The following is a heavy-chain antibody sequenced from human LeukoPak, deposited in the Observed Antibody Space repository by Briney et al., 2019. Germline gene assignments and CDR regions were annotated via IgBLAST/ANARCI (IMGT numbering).Heavy chain of an antibody. V-gene: IGHV3-53*01. CDR3: ARISCTGGSCRPYSYYGMDV. D-gene: IGHD2-15*01. J-gene: IGHJ6*02. CDR1: GFTVSNKY. CDR2: IHGGGST. Sequence: PGGSLRLSCAASGFTVSNKYMSWVRQAPGKGLEWVSFIHGGGSTYYADSVKGRFTISRDNSKNTLYLQMNSLRAEDTAVYYCARISCTGGSCRPYSYYGMDVWGQGTTVTVSS.